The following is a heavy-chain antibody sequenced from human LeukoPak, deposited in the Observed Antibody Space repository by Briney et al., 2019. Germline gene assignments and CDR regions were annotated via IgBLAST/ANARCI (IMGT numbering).Heavy chain of an antibody. Sequence: GGSLRLSCAASGFSFSGYWMNWVRQAPGKGLEWLANINQDGSHEYYLDSVKGRFTISRDNAKNSLYLQMNSLRAEDTAVYYCAREGQDYYDSSMAFDYWGQGTLVTVSS. CDR3: AREGQDYYDSSMAFDY. D-gene: IGHD3-22*01. CDR1: GFSFSGYW. CDR2: INQDGSHE. V-gene: IGHV3-7*01. J-gene: IGHJ4*02.